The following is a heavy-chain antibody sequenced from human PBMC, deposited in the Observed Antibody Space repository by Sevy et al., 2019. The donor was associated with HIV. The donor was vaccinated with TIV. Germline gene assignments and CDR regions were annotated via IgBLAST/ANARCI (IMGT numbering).Heavy chain of an antibody. V-gene: IGHV3-30*18. J-gene: IGHJ4*02. CDR2: ISYDGNNK. Sequence: GGSLRLSCAASGFSFSGYGMHWVRQAPGKGLEWVAVISYDGNNKFYADSVKGRFTISRDNSKITLYLQMNSLRAEDTAVYYCAKGLEQWLANGYFDYWGQGTLVTVSS. D-gene: IGHD6-19*01. CDR3: AKGLEQWLANGYFDY. CDR1: GFSFSGYG.